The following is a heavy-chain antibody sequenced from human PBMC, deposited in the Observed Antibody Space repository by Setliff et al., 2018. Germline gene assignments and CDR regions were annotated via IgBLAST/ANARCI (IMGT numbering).Heavy chain of an antibody. Sequence: KPSETLSLTCTVSGSSISSAYYWGWIRQPAGKGLEWIGHIYTSGSTNYNPSLKSRVTMSVDTSKKQFSLKLSSVTAADMAVYYCAREQWLDPPGYYYMDVWAKGTTVTVSS. D-gene: IGHD6-19*01. CDR3: AREQWLDPPGYYYMDV. CDR1: GSSISSAYY. J-gene: IGHJ6*03. V-gene: IGHV4-4*07. CDR2: IYTSGST.